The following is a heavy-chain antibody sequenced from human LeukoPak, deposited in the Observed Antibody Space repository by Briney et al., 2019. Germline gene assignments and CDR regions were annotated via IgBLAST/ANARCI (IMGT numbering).Heavy chain of an antibody. J-gene: IGHJ4*02. CDR2: IFSRGDTI. D-gene: IGHD3-10*01. CDR1: GFSFDSYS. V-gene: IGHV3-48*04. Sequence: GGSLRLSCAVSGFSFDSYSMSWIRQAPGKGLEWVSYIFSRGDTIYYADSVKGRFTISRDNAKNSLYLQMNSLRADDTAVYYCARPMFRGVVIPYFDSWGQGTLVTVSS. CDR3: ARPMFRGVVIPYFDS.